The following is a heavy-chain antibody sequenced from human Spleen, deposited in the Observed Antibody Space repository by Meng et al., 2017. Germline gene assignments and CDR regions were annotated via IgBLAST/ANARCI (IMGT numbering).Heavy chain of an antibody. J-gene: IGHJ4*02. V-gene: IGHV1-18*01. D-gene: IGHD6-13*01. CDR3: ARVLFSGYSSSWYPDY. Sequence: ASVKVSCKASGYTFTSYGISWVRQAPGQGLEWMGWISGNNGNTNYAQKFQGRVTMTTDTSTSTAYMELRSLRSEDTAVYYCARVLFSGYSSSWYPDYWGQGTLVTVSS. CDR2: ISGNNGNT. CDR1: GYTFTSYG.